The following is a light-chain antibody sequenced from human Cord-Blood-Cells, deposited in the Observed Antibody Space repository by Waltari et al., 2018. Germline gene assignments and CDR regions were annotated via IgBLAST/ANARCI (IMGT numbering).Light chain of an antibody. J-gene: IGLJ1*01. V-gene: IGLV3-1*01. CDR3: QAWDSSTEV. CDR1: KLGDKY. Sequence: SYELTQPPSVSVSPGQTASITCSGDKLGDKYACWYQQKPGQSPVLVIYQESKRPSGIPERFSGSNSGNTATLTISGTQAMDEADYYCQAWDSSTEVFGTGTKVTVL. CDR2: QES.